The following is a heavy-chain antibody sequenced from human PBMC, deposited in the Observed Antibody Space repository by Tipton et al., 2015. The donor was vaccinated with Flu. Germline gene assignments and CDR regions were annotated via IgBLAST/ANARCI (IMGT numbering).Heavy chain of an antibody. D-gene: IGHD2-15*01. Sequence: QLVQSGAEVKKPGASVKVSCKASGYTFTSYGISWVRQAPGQGLAWMGWISAYNGNTNYAQKLQGRVTMTTDTSTSTAYMELRSLRSDDTAVYYCARIGDRSRVIRLRCSGGSCYPTFDDGGQGTLVTDSS. V-gene: IGHV1-18*01. CDR3: ARIGDRSRVIRLRCSGGSCYPTFDD. CDR1: GYTFTSYG. CDR2: ISAYNGNT. J-gene: IGHJ4*02.